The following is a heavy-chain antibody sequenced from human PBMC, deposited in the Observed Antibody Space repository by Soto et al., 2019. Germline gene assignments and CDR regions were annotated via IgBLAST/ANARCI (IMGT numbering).Heavy chain of an antibody. D-gene: IGHD4-17*01. V-gene: IGHV3-66*01. Sequence: HPGGSLRLSCAASGFTVSSNYMSWVHQAPGKGLEWVSVIYSGGSTYYADSVKGRFTISRDNSKNTLYLQMNSLRAEDTALYYCAAISFYGDPYNWFDPWGQGALVTVSS. CDR1: GFTVSSNY. CDR2: IYSGGST. CDR3: AAISFYGDPYNWFDP. J-gene: IGHJ5*02.